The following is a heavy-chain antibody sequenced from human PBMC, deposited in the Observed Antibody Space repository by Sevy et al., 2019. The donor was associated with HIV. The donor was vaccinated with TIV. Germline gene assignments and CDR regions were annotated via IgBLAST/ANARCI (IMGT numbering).Heavy chain of an antibody. V-gene: IGHV4-34*01. J-gene: IGHJ2*01. D-gene: IGHD6-6*01. CDR1: GTSFSSYY. CDR3: ARKYGAGLTARNSPSYCDL. CDR2: VNHSGNT. Sequence: SETLSLTCSVYGTSFSSYYWTWIRQPPGEGLEWIGEVNHSGNTNYNPSLESRVIMSLDTSKNDFSLKLTSVTAADTAVYFCARKYGAGLTARNSPSYCDLWGRGTLVTVSS.